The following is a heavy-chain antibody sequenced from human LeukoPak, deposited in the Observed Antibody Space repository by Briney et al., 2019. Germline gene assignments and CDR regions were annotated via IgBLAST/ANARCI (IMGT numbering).Heavy chain of an antibody. V-gene: IGHV3-23*01. CDR2: ISGTGGST. CDR1: GFTFSTYA. CDR3: AREPHNYYDSSGYYNYFDY. D-gene: IGHD3-22*01. Sequence: QPGGSLRLSCAASGFTFSTYAMSWVRQAPGKGLEWVSGISGTGGSTYYADSVRGRFTISGDNSKNTLYLQMNSLRAEDTAVYYCAREPHNYYDSSGYYNYFDYWGQGTLVTVSS. J-gene: IGHJ4*02.